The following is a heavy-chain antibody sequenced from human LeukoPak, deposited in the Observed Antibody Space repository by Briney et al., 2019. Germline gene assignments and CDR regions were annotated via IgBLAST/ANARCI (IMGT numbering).Heavy chain of an antibody. J-gene: IGHJ4*02. D-gene: IGHD1-26*01. CDR3: AKDRVGATLYFDY. CDR2: ISGSGVTT. Sequence: PGGSLRLSCAASGFAFLNYGMSWARQAPGKGLEWVSAISGSGVTTYYAGSVKGRFTISRDNSKNTLYLQMNSLRAEDTAVYYCAKDRVGATLYFDYWGQGTLVTVSS. V-gene: IGHV3-23*01. CDR1: GFAFLNYG.